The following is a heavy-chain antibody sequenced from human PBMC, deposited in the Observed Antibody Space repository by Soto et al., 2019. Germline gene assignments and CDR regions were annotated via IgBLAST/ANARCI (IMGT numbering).Heavy chain of an antibody. J-gene: IGHJ4*02. CDR1: GFTFSSFA. V-gene: IGHV3-21*05. CDR2: SSNSGSFT. Sequence: GGSLRLSCAASGFTFSSFAMSWVRQAPGKGLEWIGYSSNSGSFTRYADSVKGRFSISGDNAKNSLYLQINSLRGDDTAIYYCVRSGDNYNLLDYWGQGTPVTVSS. CDR3: VRSGDNYNLLDY. D-gene: IGHD1-1*01.